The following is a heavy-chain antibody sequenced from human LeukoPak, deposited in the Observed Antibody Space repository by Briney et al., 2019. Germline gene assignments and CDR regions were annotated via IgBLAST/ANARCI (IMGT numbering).Heavy chain of an antibody. J-gene: IGHJ5*02. V-gene: IGHV2-5*02. CDR1: GFSLSTIGVG. Sequence: SGPTLVKPTQTLTLTCTFSGFSLSTIGVGVGWIRQPPGKALEWLAVIYWDDDKRYTASLKSRLTITKDTSKTQVVLTMTNMDPVDTATYYCAHKKRDYGGGSCYSWFDHWGQGTLVTVSS. CDR3: AHKKRDYGGGSCYSWFDH. D-gene: IGHD2-15*01. CDR2: IYWDDDK.